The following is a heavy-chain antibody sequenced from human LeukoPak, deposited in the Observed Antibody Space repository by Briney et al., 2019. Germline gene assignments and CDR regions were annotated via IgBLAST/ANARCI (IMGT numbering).Heavy chain of an antibody. J-gene: IGHJ4*02. CDR1: GYTFTSYG. CDR3: ARDYYGSGSYYNDPFDY. V-gene: IGHV1-18*01. Sequence: ASVKVSCKASGYTFTSYGISWVRQAPGQGLEWMGWISAYNGNTNYAQKLQGRVTMTTDTSTSTAYMELRSLRSDDTAVYYCARDYYGSGSYYNDPFDYWGQGTLVTVSS. D-gene: IGHD3-10*01. CDR2: ISAYNGNT.